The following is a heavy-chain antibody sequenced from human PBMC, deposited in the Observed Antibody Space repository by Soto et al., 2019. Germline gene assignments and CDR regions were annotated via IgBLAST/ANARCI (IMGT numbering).Heavy chain of an antibody. CDR3: ARALDAGAESGYFTH. CDR2: IIPIFGTA. V-gene: IGHV1-69*06. Sequence: QVQLVQAGAEVKKPGSSVKVSCKASGGTFSSYAISWVRQAPGQGLEWMGGIIPIFGTANYAQKFQGRVTSSADKSTSTAYMELSSQSSEETAVYYSARALDAGAESGYFTHWVQGKLVKVSA. J-gene: IGHJ1*01. CDR1: GGTFSSYA.